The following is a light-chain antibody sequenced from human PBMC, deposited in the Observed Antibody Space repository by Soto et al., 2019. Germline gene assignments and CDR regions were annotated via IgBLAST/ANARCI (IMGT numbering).Light chain of an antibody. CDR1: SSDVGGYNS. CDR3: SSYAGTHIV. J-gene: IGLJ1*01. CDR2: DVS. V-gene: IGLV2-8*01. Sequence: QSALTQPPSASGSPGQSVTISCTGTSSDVGGYNSVSWYQQHPGKAPKLMIYDVSKRPSGVPDRFSGSKSGNTASLTVSGLQAEDEADYYCSSYAGTHIVFGTGTKVTVL.